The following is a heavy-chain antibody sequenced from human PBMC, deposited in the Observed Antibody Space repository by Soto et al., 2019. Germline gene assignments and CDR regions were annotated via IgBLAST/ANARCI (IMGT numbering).Heavy chain of an antibody. CDR1: GFSLSTSGVG. CDR2: IYWNDDK. V-gene: IGHV2-5*01. CDR3: AHRRVHYDSSGYYYPFDY. D-gene: IGHD3-22*01. J-gene: IGHJ4*02. Sequence: QITLKESGPTLVKPTQTLTLTCTFSGFSLSTSGVGVGWIRQPPGKALEWLALIYWNDDKRYSPSLKSRLTITKDTSKNQVVLTMTNMDPVDTATYYYAHRRVHYDSSGYYYPFDYWGQGTLVTVSS.